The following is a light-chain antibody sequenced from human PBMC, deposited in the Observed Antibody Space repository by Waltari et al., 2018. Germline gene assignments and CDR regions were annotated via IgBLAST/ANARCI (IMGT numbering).Light chain of an antibody. CDR2: GAS. CDR1: QSVRNN. CDR3: QQYNNWPPWT. Sequence: EIAMTQSPATLSVYQGERAHLSCRASQSVRNNLVWYQQKPGQAPRLLIYGASTRVTGIPARFSGSGSGTEFTLTISSLQSEDFAVYYCQQYNNWPPWTFGQGTKVEIK. V-gene: IGKV3-15*01. J-gene: IGKJ1*01.